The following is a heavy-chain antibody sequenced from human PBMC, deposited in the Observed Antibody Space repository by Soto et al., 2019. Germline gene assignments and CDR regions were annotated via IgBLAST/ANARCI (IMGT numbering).Heavy chain of an antibody. CDR1: GFNVNNNY. V-gene: IGHV3-66*01. D-gene: IGHD3-9*01. Sequence: EVPLVEFGGGLVQPGGSLRLSCAASGFNVNNNYRSWFPQAPGKGLEWASIIYRGGDTYYADSVKGRFSISSDKSKNTLYLKMKSRRAEDTAVYYCSRDSNDADPFDGFDIWGQGTMVTVSS. CDR2: IYRGGDT. J-gene: IGHJ3*02. CDR3: SRDSNDADPFDGFDI.